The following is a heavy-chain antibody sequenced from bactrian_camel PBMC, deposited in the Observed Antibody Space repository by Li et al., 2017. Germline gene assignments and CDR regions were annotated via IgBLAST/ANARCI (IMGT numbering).Heavy chain of an antibody. CDR2: IDVAPGST. V-gene: IGHV3S40*01. CDR3: TPVLILSDGYCYKADNY. J-gene: IGHJ4*01. Sequence: DVQLVESGGGLVQPGGALRLSCAASADSYKPNYMAWFRRTPGKEREGVAGIDVAPGSTCYDDSVKGRFTISRDSARTMVFLQMNSLEPDDTAIYYCTPVLILSDGYCYKADNYWGQGTQVTVS. D-gene: IGHD3*01. CDR1: ADSYKPNY.